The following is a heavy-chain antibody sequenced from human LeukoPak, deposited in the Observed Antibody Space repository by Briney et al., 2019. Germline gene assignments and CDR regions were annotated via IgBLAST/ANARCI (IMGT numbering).Heavy chain of an antibody. Sequence: GESLKISCKGSGYSFTSYWIGWVRQMPGKGLEWVGIIYPGDSDTRYSPSFQGQVTISADKSISTAYLQWSSLKASDTATYYCARVIAAAAENPFDYWGQGTLVTVSS. CDR1: GYSFTSYW. J-gene: IGHJ4*02. CDR2: IYPGDSDT. D-gene: IGHD6-13*01. CDR3: ARVIAAAAENPFDY. V-gene: IGHV5-51*01.